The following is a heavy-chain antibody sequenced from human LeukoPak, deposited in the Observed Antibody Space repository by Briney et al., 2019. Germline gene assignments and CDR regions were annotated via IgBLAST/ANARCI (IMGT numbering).Heavy chain of an antibody. CDR3: ARGLMITFGGVIVRREFDY. D-gene: IGHD3-16*02. J-gene: IGHJ4*02. Sequence: LSLPSAISGGRFSSNSAAWNWIRQSPSRGLEWLGRTYYRSKWYNDYAVSVKSRITINPDTSKNQFSLQLNSVTPEDTAVYYCARGLMITFGGVIVRREFDYRGQGTLVTVSS. V-gene: IGHV6-1*01. CDR2: TYYRSKWYN. CDR1: GGRFSSNSAA.